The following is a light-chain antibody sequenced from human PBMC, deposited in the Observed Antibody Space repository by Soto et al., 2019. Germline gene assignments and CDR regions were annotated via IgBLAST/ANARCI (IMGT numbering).Light chain of an antibody. CDR1: QAIKNS. Sequence: IQMTQSPPSLSVSVGDRVTITCRASQAIKNSLAWYQHVPGKPPKLLIYGASALQSGVPSRFSGRGSGTDFTLTITSLQPEDVGTYYCQKYDDAPFTFGPGTTVDIK. CDR2: GAS. J-gene: IGKJ3*01. V-gene: IGKV1-27*01. CDR3: QKYDDAPFT.